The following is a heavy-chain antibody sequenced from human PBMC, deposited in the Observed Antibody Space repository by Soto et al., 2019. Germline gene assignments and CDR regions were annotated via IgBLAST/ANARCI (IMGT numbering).Heavy chain of an antibody. J-gene: IGHJ4*02. CDR2: VYYRGRS. V-gene: IGHV4-39*01. CDR1: GGSVTNSSYY. Sequence: SETLSLTCTVSGGSVTNSSYYWGWIRQSPGKGLEWIGSVYYRGRSYSKSSVKSRVTISVDTSKNRFSLSLNSVTASDTAVYFCLSQRTTVPTQAYFDYWGPGALVTVSS. CDR3: LSQRTTVPTQAYFDY. D-gene: IGHD4-17*01.